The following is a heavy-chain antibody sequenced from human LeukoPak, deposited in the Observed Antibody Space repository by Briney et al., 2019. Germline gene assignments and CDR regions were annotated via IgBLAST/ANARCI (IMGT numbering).Heavy chain of an antibody. Sequence: SETLSLTCTVSGGSISSYYWSWIRQPPGKGLEWIGYIYYSGSTNYNPSLKSRVTISVDTSKNQFSLKLSSVTAADTAVYYCARGMGGSYPRYYYYGMDVWGQGTTVTVSS. D-gene: IGHD1-26*01. CDR2: IYYSGST. CDR3: ARGMGGSYPRYYYYGMDV. V-gene: IGHV4-59*12. CDR1: GGSISSYY. J-gene: IGHJ6*02.